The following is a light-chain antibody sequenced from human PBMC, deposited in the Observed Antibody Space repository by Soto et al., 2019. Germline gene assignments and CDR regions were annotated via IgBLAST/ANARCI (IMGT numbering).Light chain of an antibody. CDR2: GAS. V-gene: IGKV3-20*01. Sequence: EIVLTQSPGTLSLSPGERVTLSCRASQSVSSSYLAWYQQKPGQAPRLLIYGASSRATAIPDRFSGSGSGTDFTLTISRLEPDDFAVYYCQQYGSSLYTFGQGTKLEIK. J-gene: IGKJ2*01. CDR1: QSVSSSY. CDR3: QQYGSSLYT.